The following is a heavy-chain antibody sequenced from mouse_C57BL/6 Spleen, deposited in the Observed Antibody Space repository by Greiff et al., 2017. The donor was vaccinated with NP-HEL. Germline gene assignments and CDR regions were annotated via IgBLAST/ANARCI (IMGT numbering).Heavy chain of an antibody. Sequence: QVQLQQSGAELVRPGTSVKLSCKASGYTFTSYWMHWVKQRPGQGLEWIGVIDPSDSYTNYNQKFKGKATLTVDTSSSTAYMQLSSLTSEDSAVYYCARASTGTYSYWGQGTTLTVSS. CDR2: IDPSDSYT. CDR3: ARASTGTYSY. J-gene: IGHJ2*01. CDR1: GYTFTSYW. D-gene: IGHD4-1*02. V-gene: IGHV1-59*01.